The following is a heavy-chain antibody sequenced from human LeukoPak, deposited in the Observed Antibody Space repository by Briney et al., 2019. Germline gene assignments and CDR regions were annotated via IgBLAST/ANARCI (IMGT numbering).Heavy chain of an antibody. V-gene: IGHV3-11*04. CDR3: AKGRGGSSNWGSDY. Sequence: GGSLRLSCAASGFTFSDYYMSWIRQAPGKGLEWVSYISSSGSTIYYADSVKGRFTISRDNAKNSLYLEMNSLTVEDTAVYYCAKGRGGSSNWGSDYWGQGTQVTVSS. CDR2: ISSSGSTI. J-gene: IGHJ4*02. CDR1: GFTFSDYY. D-gene: IGHD7-27*01.